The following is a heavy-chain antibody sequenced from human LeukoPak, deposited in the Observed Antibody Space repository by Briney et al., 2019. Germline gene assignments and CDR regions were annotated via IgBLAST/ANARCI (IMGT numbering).Heavy chain of an antibody. V-gene: IGHV3-23*01. CDR3: AKDQRDGYSSRSFFDY. J-gene: IGHJ4*02. Sequence: GGSLRLSCAASGFTFSSYAMSWVRQAPGKRLEWVSAISGSGGSTYYADSVKGRFTISRDNSKNTLYLQMNSLRAEDTAVYYCAKDQRDGYSSRSFFDYWGQGTLVTVSS. CDR1: GFTFSSYA. CDR2: ISGSGGST. D-gene: IGHD6-13*01.